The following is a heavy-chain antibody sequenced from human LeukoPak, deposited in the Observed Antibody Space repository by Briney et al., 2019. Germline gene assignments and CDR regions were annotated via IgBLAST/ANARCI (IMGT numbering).Heavy chain of an antibody. CDR1: GFTFSNFA. J-gene: IGHJ4*02. CDR2: ISGSGGDT. D-gene: IGHD3-22*01. V-gene: IGHV3-23*01. CDR3: AKENSNFYDSSGYSLDY. Sequence: PGGSLRLSCAASGFTFSNFAMTWVRQAPGKGLEWVSAISGSGGDTYYTDSVKGRCAISRDNAKNSLYLQMNSLRAEDTALYYCAKENSNFYDSSGYSLDYWGQGTLVTVSS.